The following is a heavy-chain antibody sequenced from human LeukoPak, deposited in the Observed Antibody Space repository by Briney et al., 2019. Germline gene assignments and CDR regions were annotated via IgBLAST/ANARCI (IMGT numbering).Heavy chain of an antibody. CDR2: INPNSGGT. V-gene: IGHV1-2*02. D-gene: IGHD3-22*01. J-gene: IGHJ6*03. CDR1: GYTFTGYY. Sequence: ASVKVSCKASGYTFTGYYMHWVRQAPGQGLEWMGWINPNSGGTNYAQKFQGRVTMTRDTSISTAYMELSRLRSDDTAVYYCARTKGWLGKYYMDVWGKGTTVTVSS. CDR3: ARTKGWLGKYYMDV.